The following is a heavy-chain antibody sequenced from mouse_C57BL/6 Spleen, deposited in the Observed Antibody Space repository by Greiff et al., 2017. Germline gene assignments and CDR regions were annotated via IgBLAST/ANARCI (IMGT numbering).Heavy chain of an antibody. J-gene: IGHJ2*01. CDR3: ARDYGRDFDY. V-gene: IGHV1-72*01. CDR2: IDPNSGGT. Sequence: QQSGRGLEWIGRIDPNSGGTKYNEKFKSKATLTVDKPSSTAYMQLSSLTSEDSAVYYCARDYGRDFDYWGQGTTLTVSS. D-gene: IGHD1-1*01.